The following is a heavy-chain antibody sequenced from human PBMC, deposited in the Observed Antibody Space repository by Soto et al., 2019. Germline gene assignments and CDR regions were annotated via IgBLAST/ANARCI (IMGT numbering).Heavy chain of an antibody. CDR1: GYSFTSYW. J-gene: IGHJ6*02. Sequence: PGESLKISCKGSGYSFTSYWISWVRQMPGKGLEWMGRIDPSDSYTNYSPSFQGHVTISADKSISTAYLQWSSLKASDTAMYYCARGGGVIISSYYYYGMDVWGQGTTVTVSS. D-gene: IGHD3-10*01. V-gene: IGHV5-10-1*01. CDR3: ARGGGVIISSYYYYGMDV. CDR2: IDPSDSYT.